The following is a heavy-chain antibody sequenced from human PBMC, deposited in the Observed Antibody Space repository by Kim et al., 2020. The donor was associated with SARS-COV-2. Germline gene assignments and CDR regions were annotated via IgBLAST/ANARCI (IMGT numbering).Heavy chain of an antibody. V-gene: IGHV1-69*13. CDR2: IIPIFGTA. J-gene: IGHJ5*02. Sequence: SVKVSCKASGGTFSSYAISWVRQAPGQGLEWMGGIIPIFGTANYAQKFQGRVTITADESTSTAYMELSSLRSEDTAVYYCARDLLLERGWFDPWGQGTLVTVSS. CDR1: GGTFSSYA. D-gene: IGHD1-1*01. CDR3: ARDLLLERGWFDP.